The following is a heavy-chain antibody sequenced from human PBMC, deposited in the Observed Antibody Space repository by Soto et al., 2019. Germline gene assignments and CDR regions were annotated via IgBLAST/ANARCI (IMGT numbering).Heavy chain of an antibody. CDR1: GFTFSSYA. CDR3: AGRGPGTYFDY. J-gene: IGHJ4*02. D-gene: IGHD6-13*01. CDR2: VSGSGGST. Sequence: EVQLLESGGGLVQPGGSLRLSCAASGFTFSSYAMRWVRQAPGKGLEWVSAVSGSGGSTYYADSVKGRFTISRDNSKNTLYLQMNSLRAGDTAVYYCAGRGPGTYFDYWGQGPLVSVSS. V-gene: IGHV3-23*01.